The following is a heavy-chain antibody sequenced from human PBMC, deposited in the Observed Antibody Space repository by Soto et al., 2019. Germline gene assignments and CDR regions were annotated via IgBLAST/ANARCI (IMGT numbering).Heavy chain of an antibody. D-gene: IGHD3-22*01. Sequence: PGGSLRLSCAASGFTFSSYAMHWVRQAPGKELEWVAVISYDGSNKYYADSVKGRFTISRDNSKNTLYLQMNSLRAEDAAVYYCARDKYYYDSSGYRMDVWGQGTTVTVSS. J-gene: IGHJ6*02. CDR3: ARDKYYYDSSGYRMDV. V-gene: IGHV3-30-3*01. CDR2: ISYDGSNK. CDR1: GFTFSSYA.